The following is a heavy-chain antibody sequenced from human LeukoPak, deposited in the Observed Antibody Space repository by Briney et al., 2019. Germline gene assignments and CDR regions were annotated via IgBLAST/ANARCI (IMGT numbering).Heavy chain of an antibody. CDR1: GFTFNNYA. V-gene: IGHV3-23*01. D-gene: IGHD3-3*01. Sequence: GGSLRLSCAASGFTFNNYAMTWVRQAPGKGLEWVSSLSGNGVSTYYADSVKGRFTISRDNSKNTLYLQMNSLRAEDTAVYYCAKDFGDTPYYFDYWGRGTLVTVSS. J-gene: IGHJ4*02. CDR2: LSGNGVST. CDR3: AKDFGDTPYYFDY.